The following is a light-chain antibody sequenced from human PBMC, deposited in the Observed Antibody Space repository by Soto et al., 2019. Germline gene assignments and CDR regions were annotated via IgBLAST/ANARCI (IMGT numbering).Light chain of an antibody. CDR2: KTS. V-gene: IGKV1-5*03. J-gene: IGKJ1*01. CDR1: QSISIW. CDR3: QPGNDYSWT. Sequence: DIHMTQSPSTLSASVGDRVTITCRASQSISIWLAWYQQKPGKAPNLLIYKTSSLETGVPSRFSGSGSGTEFTLTISSLQPDDFATYYCQPGNDYSWTVGQGTKVEVK.